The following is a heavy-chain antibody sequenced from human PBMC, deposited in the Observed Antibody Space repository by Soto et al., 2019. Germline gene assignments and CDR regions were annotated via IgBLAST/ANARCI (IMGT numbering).Heavy chain of an antibody. CDR1: GFTFSSYG. D-gene: IGHD5-18*01. Sequence: QVQLVESGGGVVQPGRSLRLSCAASGFTFSSYGMHWVRQAPGKGLEWVAVISYDGSNKYYADSVKGRFTISRDNSKNTLYLQMNSLRAEDTAVYYCAKSRRVRDTAMVQSYFDYWGQGTLVTVSS. V-gene: IGHV3-30*18. CDR3: AKSRRVRDTAMVQSYFDY. CDR2: ISYDGSNK. J-gene: IGHJ4*02.